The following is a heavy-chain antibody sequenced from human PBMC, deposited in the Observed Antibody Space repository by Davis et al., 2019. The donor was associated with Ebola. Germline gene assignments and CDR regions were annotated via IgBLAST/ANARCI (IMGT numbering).Heavy chain of an antibody. Sequence: GASLKISCKCSGYTFTSYWIAWVRQMPGKGLEWMGVIFSGDSDTRYRPPFEGQVTISVDRSITTAYLQWSSLKASDSAMYYCARHPYSSSSADYWGQGTLVTVSS. J-gene: IGHJ4*02. CDR3: ARHPYSSSSADY. V-gene: IGHV5-51*01. D-gene: IGHD6-6*01. CDR2: IFSGDSDT. CDR1: GYTFTSYW.